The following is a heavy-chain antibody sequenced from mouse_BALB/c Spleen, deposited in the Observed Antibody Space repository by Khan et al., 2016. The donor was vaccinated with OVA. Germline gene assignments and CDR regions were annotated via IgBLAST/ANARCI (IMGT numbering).Heavy chain of an antibody. V-gene: IGHV1-77*01. J-gene: IGHJ3*01. D-gene: IGHD4-1*01. CDR1: GYIFTDYV. Sequence: QMQLKESGPELVKPGASVKMSCKASGYIFTDYVMNWVKQRTGQGLEWIGQIYPGSDSTYSNEKFKDKATLTADRSSSTAYMQLNSLTSEDSAVYFCARGGWDVFAYWGQGTLVTVSA. CDR3: ARGGWDVFAY. CDR2: IYPGSDST.